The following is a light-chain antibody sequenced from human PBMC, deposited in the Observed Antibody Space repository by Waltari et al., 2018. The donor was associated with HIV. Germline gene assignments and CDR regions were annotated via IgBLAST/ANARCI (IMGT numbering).Light chain of an antibody. CDR3: QHYGGSPLYT. J-gene: IGKJ2*01. V-gene: IGKV3-20*01. CDR2: GVS. CDR1: QTINNNF. Sequence: EIVLTLSPGTLSLSPGHTATLPCRASQTINNNFFAWSQQSSVQAPRLLIYGVSSRATGIPDRFRASGSGTDFTLTSSRLEPEDFAVYYCQHYGGSPLYTFGQGTKLEIK.